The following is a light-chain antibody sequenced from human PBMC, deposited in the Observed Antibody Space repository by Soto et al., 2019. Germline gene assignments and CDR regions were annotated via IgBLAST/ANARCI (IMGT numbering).Light chain of an antibody. V-gene: IGLV1-44*01. J-gene: IGLJ1*01. Sequence: QSVLTQPPSASGTPGQRVIISCSGSNSNIGTNPVNWYQHLPGTAPKLLVYTDNQRPSGVPDRFSGSKSGTSASLAITGLQAEDEGDYYCQSYDSTLSARYVFGTGTKLTVL. CDR1: NSNIGTNP. CDR2: TDN. CDR3: QSYDSTLSARYV.